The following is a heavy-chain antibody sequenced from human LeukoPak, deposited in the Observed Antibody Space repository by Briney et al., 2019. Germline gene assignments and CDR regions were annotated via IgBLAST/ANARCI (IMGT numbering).Heavy chain of an antibody. D-gene: IGHD6-13*01. CDR2: IYYSGST. Sequence: SETLSPTCTVSGGSISSYYWSWIRQPPGKGLEWIGYIYYSGSTNYNPSLKSRVTILVDTSKNQFSLKLSSVTAADTAVYYCARYSSSWALSFDYWGQGTLVTVSS. J-gene: IGHJ4*02. V-gene: IGHV4-59*08. CDR3: ARYSSSWALSFDY. CDR1: GGSISSYY.